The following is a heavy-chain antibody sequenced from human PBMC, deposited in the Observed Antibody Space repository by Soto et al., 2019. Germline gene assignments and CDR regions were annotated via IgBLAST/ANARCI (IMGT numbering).Heavy chain of an antibody. D-gene: IGHD6-13*01. Sequence: PGGSLRLSCAASGFTVSSNYMSWVRQAPGKGLEWVSVIYSGGSTYYADSVKGRFTISRDNSKNTLYLQMNSLRAEDTAVYYCARDRVMNIAAAGTPSMSYYYGMDVWGQGTTVTVSS. J-gene: IGHJ6*02. CDR2: IYSGGST. V-gene: IGHV3-53*01. CDR3: ARDRVMNIAAAGTPSMSYYYGMDV. CDR1: GFTVSSNY.